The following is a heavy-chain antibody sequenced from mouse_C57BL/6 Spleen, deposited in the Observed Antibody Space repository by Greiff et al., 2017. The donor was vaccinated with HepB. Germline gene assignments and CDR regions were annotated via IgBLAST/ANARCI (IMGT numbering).Heavy chain of an antibody. CDR3: ARCPPKDWYFDG. CDR1: GYTFTDYY. V-gene: IGHV1-76*01. Sequence: QVQLQQSGAELVWPGASVKLSCKASGYTFTDYYINWVKQRPGQGLEWIARIYPGSGNTYYNEKFKGKATLTAEKSSSTAYMQLSSLTSEASAFYFCARCPPKDWYFDGWGTGKTVNVSS. J-gene: IGHJ1*03. CDR2: IYPGSGNT.